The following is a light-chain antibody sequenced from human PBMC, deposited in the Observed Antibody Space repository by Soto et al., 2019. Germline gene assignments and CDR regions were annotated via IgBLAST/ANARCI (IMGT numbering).Light chain of an antibody. Sequence: DIVMTQSPLSLPVTPGEPASISCRSSQSLLHSNGYNYLDWYLQKPGQSPQLLIYFGSNRASGVPDRFSGSGSGTDFTLTISRVESEDFGVYYCMQALQTSWTFGQGTKVEIK. CDR1: QSLLHSNGYNY. V-gene: IGKV2-28*01. CDR3: MQALQTSWT. CDR2: FGS. J-gene: IGKJ1*01.